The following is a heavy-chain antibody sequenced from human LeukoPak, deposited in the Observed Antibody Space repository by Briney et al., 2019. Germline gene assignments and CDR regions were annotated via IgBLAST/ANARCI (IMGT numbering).Heavy chain of an antibody. D-gene: IGHD3-10*01. Sequence: ASVKVSCKASGYTFTGYYMHWVRQAPGQGLEWMGWINPNSGGTNYAQKFQGRVTMTRDTSISTAYMELRSLRSDDTAVYYCARVVLLWFGEPYYFDYWGQGTLVTVSS. V-gene: IGHV1-2*02. J-gene: IGHJ4*02. CDR1: GYTFTGYY. CDR3: ARVVLLWFGEPYYFDY. CDR2: INPNSGGT.